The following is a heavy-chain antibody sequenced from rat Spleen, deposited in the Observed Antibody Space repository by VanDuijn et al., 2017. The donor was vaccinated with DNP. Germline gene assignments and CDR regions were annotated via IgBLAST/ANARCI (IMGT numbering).Heavy chain of an antibody. V-gene: IGHV5-46*01. CDR1: GFTFSSFP. CDR2: ISTSGGST. CDR3: TRGYRYNYGFDY. Sequence: EVQLVESGGGLVQPGRSMKLSCAASGFTFSSFPMAWVRQAPTKGLEWVATISTSGGSTYYRDSVKGRFTISRDNAKSTLYLQMNSLRSEDTATYYCTRGYRYNYGFDYWGQGVMVTVSS. D-gene: IGHD1-5*01. J-gene: IGHJ2*01.